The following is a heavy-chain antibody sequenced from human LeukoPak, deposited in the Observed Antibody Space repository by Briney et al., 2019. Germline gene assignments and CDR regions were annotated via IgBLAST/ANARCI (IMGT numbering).Heavy chain of an antibody. J-gene: IGHJ4*02. CDR2: LYSDGNT. V-gene: IGHV3-53*01. CDR3: ARGVEPLAANTLAY. CDR1: GFTVITND. Sequence: GGSLRPSCAASGFTVITNDMTWVRQAPGKGLEWVSVLYSDGNTKYADSVQGRFTISRDNSKNTLYLEMNSLSPDDTTVYYCARGVEPLAANTLAYWGQGTLVTVSS. D-gene: IGHD1-14*01.